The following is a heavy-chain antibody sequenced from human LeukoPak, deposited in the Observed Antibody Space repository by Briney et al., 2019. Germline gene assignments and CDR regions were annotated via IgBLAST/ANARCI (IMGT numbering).Heavy chain of an antibody. V-gene: IGHV1-69*04. CDR3: AIRYGSGTVGVLDP. Sequence: SVKVSCKASGGTFSSYAISWVRQAPGQGLEWMERIIPIFGIANYAQKFQGRVTITADKSTSTAYMELSSLRSEDTAVYYCAIRYGSGTVGVLDPWGQGTLVTVSS. D-gene: IGHD3-10*01. J-gene: IGHJ5*02. CDR2: IIPIFGIA. CDR1: GGTFSSYA.